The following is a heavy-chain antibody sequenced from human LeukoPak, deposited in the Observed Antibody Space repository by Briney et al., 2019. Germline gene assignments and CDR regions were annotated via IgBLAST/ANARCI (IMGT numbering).Heavy chain of an antibody. J-gene: IGHJ5*02. V-gene: IGHV4-34*01. D-gene: IGHD6-13*01. CDR3: ARARYSSSWYKGWFDP. Sequence: SETLSLTCAVYGGSFSGYYWSWIRQPPGKGLEWIGEINHSGSTNYNPSLKSRVTISVDTSKNQFSLKLSSVTAADTAVYCCARARYSSSWYKGWFDPWGQGTLVTVSS. CDR2: INHSGST. CDR1: GGSFSGYY.